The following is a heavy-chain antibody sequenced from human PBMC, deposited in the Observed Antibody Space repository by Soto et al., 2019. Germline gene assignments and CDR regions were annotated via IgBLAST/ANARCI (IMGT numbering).Heavy chain of an antibody. CDR1: GGSIRSGGYF. J-gene: IGHJ4*02. V-gene: IGHV4-31*03. D-gene: IGHD6-13*01. Sequence: VQLQESGPGLVKPSQTLSLTCTVSGGSIRSGGYFWSWVRQQPGKGLVWIGHIYYRGGTSYNPSLESRVSMSVDTSKNEFTLKVNSVTAADTAIYYCARFAKEENPKHESWYAFDFWGRGTLVTVSS. CDR3: ARFAKEENPKHESWYAFDF. CDR2: IYYRGGT.